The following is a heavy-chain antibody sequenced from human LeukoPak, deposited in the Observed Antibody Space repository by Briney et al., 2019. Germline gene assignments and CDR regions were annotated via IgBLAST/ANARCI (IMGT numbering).Heavy chain of an antibody. J-gene: IGHJ4*02. D-gene: IGHD6-19*01. CDR1: GFTFGDYA. CDR2: IRSKAYGGTT. CDR3: TREGSGWYYFDY. V-gene: IGHV3-49*04. Sequence: GRSLRLSCTASGFTFGDYAMSWVRQAPGKGLEWVGFIRSKAYGGTTEYAASVKGRFTISRDDSKSIAYLQMKSLKTEDTAVYYCTREGSGWYYFDYWGQGTLVTVSS.